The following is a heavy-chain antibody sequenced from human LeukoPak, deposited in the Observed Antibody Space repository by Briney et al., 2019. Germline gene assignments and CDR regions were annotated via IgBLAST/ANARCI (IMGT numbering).Heavy chain of an antibody. CDR1: GYTFTSYG. CDR2: ISAYNGNT. J-gene: IGHJ5*02. CDR3: ARDGIRGSGSYYRSPLWNWFDP. D-gene: IGHD3-10*01. Sequence: GASVKVSCKASGYTFTSYGISWVRQAPGQGLEWMGWISAYNGNTNYAQKLQGRVTMTTDTSTSTAYMELRSLRSDDTAVYYCARDGIRGSGSYYRSPLWNWFDPWGQGTLVTVSS. V-gene: IGHV1-18*01.